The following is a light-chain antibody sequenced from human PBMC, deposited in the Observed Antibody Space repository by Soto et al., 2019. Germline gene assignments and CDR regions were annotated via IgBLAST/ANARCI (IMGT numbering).Light chain of an antibody. CDR2: GAS. CDR3: QQYDNWPRT. J-gene: IGKJ1*01. CDR1: RSVRSY. V-gene: IGKV3-15*01. Sequence: EVVMTQSPASLSASPGERVSLSCRASRSVRSYLAWYQQKTGQAPRLLIYGASTRAAGIPARLSGSGSGTELTITITSMQSEDFEVYYCQQYDNWPRTFGQGTKVDIK.